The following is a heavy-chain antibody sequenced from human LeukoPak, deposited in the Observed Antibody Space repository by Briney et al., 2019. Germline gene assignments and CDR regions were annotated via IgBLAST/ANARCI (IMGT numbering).Heavy chain of an antibody. J-gene: IGHJ4*02. D-gene: IGHD2-15*01. CDR3: ARHVLRGSCYTGCHFDS. Sequence: PSETLTLTCTVSGGSISSGGYYWSWIRQHPGKGLEWVGSIYYSGSIYYNPSLKSRVTISVDTSKNQVSLRLSSVTAADTAVYYCARHVLRGSCYTGCHFDSWGQGTLVTVSS. V-gene: IGHV4-39*01. CDR2: IYYSGSI. CDR1: GGSISSGGYY.